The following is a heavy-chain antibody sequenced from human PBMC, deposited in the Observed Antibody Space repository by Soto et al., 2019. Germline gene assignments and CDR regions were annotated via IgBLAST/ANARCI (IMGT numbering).Heavy chain of an antibody. CDR3: PRGVESSSWYLVSWFDP. CDR1: GGTFSSYA. Sequence: QVQLVQSGAEVKKPGSSVKVSCKASGGTFSSYAISWVRQAPGQGLEWMGGIIPIFGTANYAQKFQGRVTITADESTSTAYMELSSLRSEDTAVYYCPRGVESSSWYLVSWFDPWGQGTLVTVSS. D-gene: IGHD6-13*01. V-gene: IGHV1-69*01. CDR2: IIPIFGTA. J-gene: IGHJ5*02.